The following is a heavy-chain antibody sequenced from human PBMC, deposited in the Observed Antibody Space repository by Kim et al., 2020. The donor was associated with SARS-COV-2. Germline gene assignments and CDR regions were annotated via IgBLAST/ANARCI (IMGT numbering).Heavy chain of an antibody. D-gene: IGHD3-9*01. J-gene: IGHJ4*02. CDR3: ARGNYDTLTGYSLDFFDY. V-gene: IGHV6-1*01. Sequence: SQTLSLTCAISGDSVSNSNTAWNWIRQSPSRGLEWLGRTFYRSKWHNDYAISVKSRITIDPDTSKNQFSLQLNSVTPEDTAMYYCARGNYDTLTGYSLDFFDYWGQGTLVTVSS. CDR1: GDSVSNSNTA. CDR2: TFYRSKWHN.